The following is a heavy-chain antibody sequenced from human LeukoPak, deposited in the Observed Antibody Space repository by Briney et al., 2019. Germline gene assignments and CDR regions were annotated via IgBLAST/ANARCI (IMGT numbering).Heavy chain of an antibody. Sequence: PGGSLRVSCAPSGFTFSSYAMRWVRHAPEKGLEWVSGISGSGRDTYYADSVKGRYTISRDNSKNTLYLQMNSLRADDTAVYYCATYYYDSSGYFPDFDYWGQGALVSVSS. CDR2: ISGSGRDT. CDR3: ATYYYDSSGYFPDFDY. V-gene: IGHV3-23*01. J-gene: IGHJ4*02. CDR1: GFTFSSYA. D-gene: IGHD3-22*01.